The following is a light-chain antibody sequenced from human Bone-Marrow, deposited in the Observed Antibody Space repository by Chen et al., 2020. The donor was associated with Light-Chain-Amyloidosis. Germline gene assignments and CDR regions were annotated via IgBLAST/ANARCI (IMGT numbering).Light chain of an antibody. V-gene: IGLV3-1*01. J-gene: IGLJ2*01. CDR3: QAWDSSSVV. CDR1: KLGDKY. Sequence: SYELTQPPSVSVSPGQTASITCSGDKLGDKYACWYQQTPGQSPVLVIYQDSKRPSGIPERFSGSNSANTATLTIGGTQAMDEADYYCQAWDSSSVVFGGGTKLTVL. CDR2: QDS.